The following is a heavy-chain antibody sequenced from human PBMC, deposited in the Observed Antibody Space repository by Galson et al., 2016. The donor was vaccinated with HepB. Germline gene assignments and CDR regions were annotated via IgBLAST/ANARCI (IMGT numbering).Heavy chain of an antibody. Sequence: SLRLSCAASGFTFSAYPMHWVRQAPGKGLVWISRIFTDGSGTLYADSVKGRFTISRDNAKNTLFLQMNSLRAEDTAVYYCAREWQWLDGIDYWGQGTLVTISS. CDR1: GFTFSAYP. V-gene: IGHV3-74*01. CDR3: AREWQWLDGIDY. D-gene: IGHD6-19*01. J-gene: IGHJ4*02. CDR2: IFTDGSGT.